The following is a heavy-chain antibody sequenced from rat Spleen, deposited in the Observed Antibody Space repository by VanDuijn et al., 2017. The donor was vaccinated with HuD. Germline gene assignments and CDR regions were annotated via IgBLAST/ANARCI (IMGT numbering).Heavy chain of an antibody. CDR1: GFTFNAYD. Sequence: EVQLVESDGGLVQPGRSLKLSCAASGFTFNAYDMAWVRQAPTEGLEWVASISPSGGSTYYRDSVKGRFTISRDNAKSTLSLQMDSLRSEDTATYYCARRHYGYTDYFDYWGQGVMVTVSS. D-gene: IGHD1-9*01. CDR2: ISPSGGST. J-gene: IGHJ2*01. CDR3: ARRHYGYTDYFDY. V-gene: IGHV5S23*01.